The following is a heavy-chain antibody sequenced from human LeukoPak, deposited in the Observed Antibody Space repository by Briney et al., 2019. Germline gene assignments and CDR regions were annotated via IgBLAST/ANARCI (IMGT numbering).Heavy chain of an antibody. Sequence: SETLSLTCSVSGHFVSDYYWSWIRQSPGKGLEWIGWLHYSGTTYYNPSLKGRVAMSLDTARNQLSLKLSSVTAADTAVYYCARHSSGWHLDFWGQGSLVTVSS. CDR1: GHFVSDYY. V-gene: IGHV4-59*02. CDR2: LHYSGTT. CDR3: ARHSSGWHLDF. D-gene: IGHD6-19*01. J-gene: IGHJ4*02.